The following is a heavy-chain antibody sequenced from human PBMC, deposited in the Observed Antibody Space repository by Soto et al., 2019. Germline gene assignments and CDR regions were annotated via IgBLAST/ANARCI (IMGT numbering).Heavy chain of an antibody. CDR1: GFTFSSYW. V-gene: IGHV3-7*01. J-gene: IGHJ3*02. CDR3: AKVGGSGSYLDAFDI. CDR2: IKQDGSET. Sequence: PGGSLRLSCAASGFTFSSYWMSWVRQAPGKGLEWVAHIKQDGSETYYVDSVRGRFTISRDNAKNSLYLQMNSLRAEDTAVYYCAKVGGSGSYLDAFDIWGQGTMVTVS. D-gene: IGHD3-10*01.